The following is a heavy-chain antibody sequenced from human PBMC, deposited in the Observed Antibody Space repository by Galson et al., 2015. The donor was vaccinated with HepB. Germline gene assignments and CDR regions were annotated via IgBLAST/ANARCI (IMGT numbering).Heavy chain of an antibody. CDR2: IKQDGSEK. V-gene: IGHV3-7*01. D-gene: IGHD3-10*01. J-gene: IGHJ4*02. Sequence: SLRLSCAASGFTFNTYWMTWVRQAPGKGLEWVANIKQDGSEKYNVDSVKGRFIISRDNAKNSLFLQMNSLRAEDTAVYYCVRGRGLDYWGQGTLVTVSS. CDR1: GFTFNTYW. CDR3: VRGRGLDY.